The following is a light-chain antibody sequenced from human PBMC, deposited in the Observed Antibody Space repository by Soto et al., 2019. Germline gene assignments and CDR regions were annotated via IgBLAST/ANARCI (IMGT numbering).Light chain of an antibody. Sequence: QSVLTQPPSVSGAPGQRVTISCTGSSSNIGAGYDVHWYQQLPGTAPKLLIYGNSNRPSGVPDRFSGSKSCTSASLAITGLQAEDEADYYCQYYDSSLSVVFGGGTKLNVL. CDR2: GNS. CDR3: QYYDSSLSVV. CDR1: SSNIGAGYD. V-gene: IGLV1-40*01. J-gene: IGLJ2*01.